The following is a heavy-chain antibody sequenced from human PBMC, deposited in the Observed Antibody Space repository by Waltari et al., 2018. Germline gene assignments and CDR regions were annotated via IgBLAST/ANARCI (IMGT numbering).Heavy chain of an antibody. CDR2: IYTSGST. Sequence: QVQLQESGPGLVKPSQTLSLTCTVSGGSISSGSYYWRWIRQPAGKGLEWIGRIYTSGSTNYNPSLKSRVTISVDTSKNQFSLKLSSVTAADTAVYYCARENHIAARPVYYFDYWGQGTLVTVSS. J-gene: IGHJ4*02. D-gene: IGHD6-6*01. V-gene: IGHV4-61*02. CDR1: GGSISSGSYY. CDR3: ARENHIAARPVYYFDY.